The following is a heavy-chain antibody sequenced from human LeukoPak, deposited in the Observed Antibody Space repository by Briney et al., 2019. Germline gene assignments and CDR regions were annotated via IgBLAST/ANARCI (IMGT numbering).Heavy chain of an antibody. D-gene: IGHD3-10*01. CDR3: ARALTYYYGSGSHYYYYMDV. CDR2: IYYSGST. Sequence: PSETLSLTCAVYGGSFSGYYWSWIRQPPGKGLEWIGYIYYSGSTNYNPSLKSRVTISVDTSKNQFSLKLSSVTAADTAVYYCARALTYYYGSGSHYYYYMDVWGKGTTVTISS. CDR1: GGSFSGYY. V-gene: IGHV4-59*01. J-gene: IGHJ6*03.